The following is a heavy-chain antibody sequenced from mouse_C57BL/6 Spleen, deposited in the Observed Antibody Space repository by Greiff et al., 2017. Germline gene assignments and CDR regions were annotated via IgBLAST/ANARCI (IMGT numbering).Heavy chain of an antibody. CDR3: ARDSNYGYFDV. CDR1: GYSITSGYY. D-gene: IGHD2-5*01. V-gene: IGHV3-6*01. Sequence: EVQRVESGPGLVKPSQSLSLTCSVTGYSITSGYYWNWIRQFPGNKLEWMGYISYDGSNNYNPSLKNRISITRDTSKNQFFLKLNSVTTEDTATYYCARDSNYGYFDVWGTGTRVTVSS. J-gene: IGHJ1*03. CDR2: ISYDGSN.